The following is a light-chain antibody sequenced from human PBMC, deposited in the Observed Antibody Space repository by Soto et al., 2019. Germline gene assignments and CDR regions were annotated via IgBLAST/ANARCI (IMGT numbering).Light chain of an antibody. J-gene: IGKJ4*01. Sequence: EVVMTQSPATVSVSPGERTSLSCRASQSIGTNLGWYQQKPGQAPRLLISKTSTRGTGVPARFSGSGSGTEFTLTISSLQSEDSAVYYRQQYAGWPLTFGGGTKVDIK. CDR3: QQYAGWPLT. CDR1: QSIGTN. V-gene: IGKV3-15*01. CDR2: KTS.